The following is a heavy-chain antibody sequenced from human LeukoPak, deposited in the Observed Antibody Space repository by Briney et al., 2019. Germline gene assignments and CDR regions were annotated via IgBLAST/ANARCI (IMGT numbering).Heavy chain of an antibody. D-gene: IGHD3-10*01. CDR3: ARENARNVGVIISYYYYGMDV. CDR1: GFTFSSYA. J-gene: IGHJ6*02. CDR2: ISGSGGST. Sequence: GGSLRLSCAASGFTFSSYAMTWVRQAPGKGLEWVSAISGSGGSTYYADSVKGRFTISRDNSKNTLYLQMSSLRAEDTAVYYCARENARNVGVIISYYYYGMDVWGQGTTVTVSS. V-gene: IGHV3-23*01.